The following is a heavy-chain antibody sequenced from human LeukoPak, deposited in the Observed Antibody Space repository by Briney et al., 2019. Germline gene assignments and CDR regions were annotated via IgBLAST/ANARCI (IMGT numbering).Heavy chain of an antibody. CDR1: GFTFSSYS. CDR2: ISSSSSTI. J-gene: IGHJ4*02. Sequence: GGSLRLSCAASGFTFSSYSIDWVRQAPGKGLEWLSHISSSSSTIYYADSVKGRFTISRDNAKNSVYLQMNSLRAEDTAVYYCAGVWSGGYTKDYWGQGTLVTVSS. CDR3: AGVWSGGYTKDY. D-gene: IGHD2-15*01. V-gene: IGHV3-48*04.